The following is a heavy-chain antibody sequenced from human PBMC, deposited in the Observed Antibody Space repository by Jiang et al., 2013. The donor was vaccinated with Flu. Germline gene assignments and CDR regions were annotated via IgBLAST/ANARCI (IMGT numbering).Heavy chain of an antibody. Sequence: GAEVKKPGASVKVSCRASGYTFIDYYIHWVRQAPGQGLEWMGRINPNGGGTDYAQKFQGRVTMTRDTSISTAYMELSGLISDDAATYFCARDPAWDAFHIWGQGTMVTVSS. J-gene: IGHJ3*02. V-gene: IGHV1-2*06. CDR1: GYTFIDYY. CDR2: INPNGGGT. CDR3: ARDPAWDAFHI.